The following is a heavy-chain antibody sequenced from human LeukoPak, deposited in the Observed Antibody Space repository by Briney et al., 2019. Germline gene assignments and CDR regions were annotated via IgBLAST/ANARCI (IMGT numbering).Heavy chain of an antibody. J-gene: IGHJ6*03. Sequence: GGSLRLSCAASGFTFSSYAMSWVRQAPGKGLEWVSAISGSGGSTYYADSVKGRFTISRDNAKNSLYLQMNSLRAEDTAVYHCARCGSYLNYYYMDVWGKGTTVTVSS. CDR3: ARCGSYLNYYYMDV. CDR2: ISGSGGST. CDR1: GFTFSSYA. D-gene: IGHD1-26*01. V-gene: IGHV3-23*01.